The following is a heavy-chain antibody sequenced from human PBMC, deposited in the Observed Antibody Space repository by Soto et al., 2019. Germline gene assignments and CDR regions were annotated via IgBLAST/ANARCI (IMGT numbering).Heavy chain of an antibody. CDR1: GFTFSSYA. V-gene: IGHV3-23*01. CDR2: ISGSGGST. CDR3: TSSRSPDAY. Sequence: GGSLRLSCAASGFTFSSYAMSWVRQAPGKGLEWVSAISGSGGSTYYADSVKGRFTISRDNAKNSLYLQMNSLRAEDTAVYYCTSSRSPDAYWGQGTLVTVSS. J-gene: IGHJ4*02. D-gene: IGHD2-2*01.